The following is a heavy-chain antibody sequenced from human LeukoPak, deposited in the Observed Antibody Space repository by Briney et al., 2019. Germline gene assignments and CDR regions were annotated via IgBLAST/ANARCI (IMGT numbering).Heavy chain of an antibody. CDR2: ISSSGSTI. J-gene: IGHJ6*02. V-gene: IGHV3-11*01. Sequence: GGSLRLSCAASGFTFSDYYMSWIRQAPGKGLEWVSYISSSGSTIYYADSVKGRFTISRDNAKNSLYLQMNSLRAEDTAVYYCAREDIVVVPAAMGPTSYYYGMDVWGQGTTVTVSS. CDR3: AREDIVVVPAAMGPTSYYYGMDV. D-gene: IGHD2-2*01. CDR1: GFTFSDYY.